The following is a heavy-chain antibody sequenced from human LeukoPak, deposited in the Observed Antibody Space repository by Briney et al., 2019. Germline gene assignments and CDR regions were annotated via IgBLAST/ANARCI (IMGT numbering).Heavy chain of an antibody. D-gene: IGHD6-6*01. CDR1: GYTFNRFY. V-gene: IGHV1-46*02. J-gene: IGHJ4*02. CDR3: AKGMGRSSSECAY. CDR2: VNPSDGYT. Sequence: GASVKASCKASGYTFNRFYIHWVRQARGQGLEWMGIVNPSDGYTTYAQKFQGRVTMTRDMSTSTVYMELSSLRSEDTAVYYCAKGMGRSSSECAYWGQGTLATVSS.